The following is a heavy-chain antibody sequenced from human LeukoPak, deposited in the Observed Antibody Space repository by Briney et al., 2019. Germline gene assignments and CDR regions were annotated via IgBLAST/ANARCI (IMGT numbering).Heavy chain of an antibody. CDR3: AREDTTSSFDY. CDR2: ISPTSGGT. D-gene: IGHD6-6*01. V-gene: IGHV1-2*02. Sequence: ASVKVSCKASGYIFTDYYIHWVRQAPGQGLEWMGWISPTSGGTNFAQKFQGRVTMTRDTSISTAYMELSKLRSDDTAVFYCAREDTTSSFDYWGQGTLVTVSS. CDR1: GYIFTDYY. J-gene: IGHJ4*02.